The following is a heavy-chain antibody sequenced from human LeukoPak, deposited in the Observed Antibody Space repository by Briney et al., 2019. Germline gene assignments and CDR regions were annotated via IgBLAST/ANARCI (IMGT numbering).Heavy chain of an antibody. CDR3: AKGAARRSDYFDS. CDR1: GFSFDDYA. D-gene: IGHD6-6*01. J-gene: IGHJ4*02. V-gene: IGHV3-9*03. Sequence: PGGSLRLSCAASGFSFDDYAMHWVRQAPGKGLEWVSGIGWNSVNIAYADSVKGRFTISRDNAKNSLYLQMNSLRAEDMALYYCAKGAARRSDYFDSWGQGTLVTVSS. CDR2: IGWNSVNI.